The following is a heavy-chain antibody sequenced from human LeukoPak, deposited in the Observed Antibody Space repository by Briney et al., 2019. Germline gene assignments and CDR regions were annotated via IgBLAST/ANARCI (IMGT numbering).Heavy chain of an antibody. CDR3: ARLAVAGLSEGY. D-gene: IGHD6-19*01. J-gene: IGHJ4*02. CDR1: GGSISSDSYY. Sequence: SETLSLTCTVSGGSISSDSYYWAWIRQPPGKGLEWIASIYYSGSTYYNPSLKSRVTISVDTSRNQFSLKLSSVTAADTAVYYCARLAVAGLSEGYWGQGTLVIVSS. CDR2: IYYSGST. V-gene: IGHV4-39*01.